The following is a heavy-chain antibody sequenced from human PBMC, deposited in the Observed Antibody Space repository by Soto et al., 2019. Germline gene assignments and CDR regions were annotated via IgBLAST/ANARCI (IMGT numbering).Heavy chain of an antibody. Sequence: ASVKVSCKASGYGFTSYAMHWVRQAPGQRLEWMGWINAGNGNTKYSQKFQGRVTITADESTSTAYMELSSLRSEDTAVYYCARESSWYSSGWFLMDVWGQGTTVTVSS. V-gene: IGHV1-3*01. CDR3: ARESSWYSSGWFLMDV. CDR2: INAGNGNT. D-gene: IGHD6-19*01. J-gene: IGHJ6*02. CDR1: GYGFTSYA.